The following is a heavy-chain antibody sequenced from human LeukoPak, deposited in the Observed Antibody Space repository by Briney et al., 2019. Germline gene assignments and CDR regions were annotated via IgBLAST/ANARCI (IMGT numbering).Heavy chain of an antibody. V-gene: IGHV4-61*02. J-gene: IGHJ3*02. CDR1: GGSIRSGSYH. Sequence: SQTLSLTCTVSGGSIRSGSYHWSWIRQPAGKGLEWIGRIYTSGSTNYNPSLKSRVTISVDTSKNQFSLKLSSVTAADTAVYYCAREAGGDDAFDIWGQGTMVTVSS. D-gene: IGHD2-21*02. CDR3: AREAGGDDAFDI. CDR2: IYTSGST.